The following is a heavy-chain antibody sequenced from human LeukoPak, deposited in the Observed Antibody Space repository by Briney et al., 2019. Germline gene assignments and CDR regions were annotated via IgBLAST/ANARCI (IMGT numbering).Heavy chain of an antibody. V-gene: IGHV3-74*01. D-gene: IGHD3-3*01. CDR2: INSDGSST. CDR1: GFTFSSYW. Sequence: GGSLRLSCAASGFTFSSYWMHWVRQAPGKGLVWVSRINSDGSSTSYADSVKGRFTISGDNAKNTLYLQMNSLRAEDTAVYYCAREAALYSYDFWSGYSQFDYWGQGTLVTVSS. CDR3: AREAALYSYDFWSGYSQFDY. J-gene: IGHJ4*02.